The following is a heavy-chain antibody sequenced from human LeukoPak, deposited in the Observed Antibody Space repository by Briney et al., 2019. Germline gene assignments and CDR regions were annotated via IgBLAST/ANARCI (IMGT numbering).Heavy chain of an antibody. J-gene: IGHJ4*02. V-gene: IGHV3-21*01. CDR2: ISSSSTYI. CDR3: ARFALKTPPTD. Sequence: GGTLRLSCAASGFTFSSYGMSWVRQAPGKGLEWVSSISSSSTYIYYADSVKGRFTISRDNAKNSLFLQMNSLRAEDTAVYYCARFALKTPPTDWGQGTLVTVSS. CDR1: GFTFSSYG.